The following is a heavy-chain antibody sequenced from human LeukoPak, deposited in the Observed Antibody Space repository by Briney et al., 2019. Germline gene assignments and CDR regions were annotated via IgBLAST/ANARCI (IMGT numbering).Heavy chain of an antibody. CDR3: ARRNTAVVSDAFDI. Sequence: SGPALVKPTQTLTLTCTFSGFSLSTSGMCVSWIRQPPGKALEWLALIAWDDDKFYSTSLKTRLTISKDTSKNQVVLTMTNMDPVDTATYYCARRNTAVVSDAFDIWGQGTMVTVSS. CDR2: IAWDDDK. CDR1: GFSLSTSGMC. J-gene: IGHJ3*02. D-gene: IGHD5-18*01. V-gene: IGHV2-70*01.